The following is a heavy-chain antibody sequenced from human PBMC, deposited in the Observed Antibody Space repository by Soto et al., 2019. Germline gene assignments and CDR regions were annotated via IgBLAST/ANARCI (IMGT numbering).Heavy chain of an antibody. D-gene: IGHD1-26*01. CDR3: ARDERELREFDP. CDR1: GGTFSSYA. Sequence: QVQLVQSGAEVKKPGSSVKVSCKASGGTFSSYAISWVRQAPGQGLEWMGGIIPIFGTANYAQKFQGRVTIXAVXSTSTAYMELSSLRSEDTAVYYCARDERELREFDPWGQGTLVTVSS. CDR2: IIPIFGTA. V-gene: IGHV1-69*12. J-gene: IGHJ5*02.